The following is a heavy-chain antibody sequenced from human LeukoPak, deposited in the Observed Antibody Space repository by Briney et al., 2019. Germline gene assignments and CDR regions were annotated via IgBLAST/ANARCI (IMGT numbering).Heavy chain of an antibody. CDR1: GYTFTNYG. V-gene: IGHV1-18*01. CDR2: ISAYNGNT. CDR3: ARGPTLRYFDWLGGPAWFDP. Sequence: ASVKVSCKASGYTFTNYGISWVRQAPGQGLEWMGWISAYNGNTNYAQKLQGRVTMTTDTSTSTAYMELRSLRSDDTAVYYCARGPTLRYFDWLGGPAWFDPWGQGTLVTVSS. J-gene: IGHJ5*02. D-gene: IGHD3-9*01.